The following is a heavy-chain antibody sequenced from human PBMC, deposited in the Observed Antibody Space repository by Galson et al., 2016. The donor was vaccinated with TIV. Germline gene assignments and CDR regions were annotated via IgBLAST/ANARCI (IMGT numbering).Heavy chain of an antibody. CDR1: GFTFNKYA. CDR3: PTVGVTTGFEY. D-gene: IGHD1-14*01. V-gene: IGHV3-23*01. Sequence: SLRLSCAASGFTFNKYAMRWVRQAPGKGLDWVSAISSIGTTTYYADSGKGRFNISRDNSKNTVHLQMNSLRAEDTAVYYCPTVGVTTGFEYCGQGTLVTVSS. J-gene: IGHJ4*02. CDR2: ISSIGTTT.